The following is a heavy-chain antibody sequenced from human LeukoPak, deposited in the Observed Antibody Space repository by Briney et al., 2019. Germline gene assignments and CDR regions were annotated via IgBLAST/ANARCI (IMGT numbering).Heavy chain of an antibody. J-gene: IGHJ5*01. CDR3: ARDQASYRSRGCFDS. CDR2: IHHSGTV. CDR1: EYSISSGYY. D-gene: IGHD3-10*01. V-gene: IGHV4-38-2*02. Sequence: TSETLSLTCVVSEYSISSGYYWGWIRQAPGRGLEWIGNIHHSGTVYYNPSLQSRVTISVDVSKNHFSLKLPSVTAADTAVYYCARDQASYRSRGCFDSWGQGTLVIVSS.